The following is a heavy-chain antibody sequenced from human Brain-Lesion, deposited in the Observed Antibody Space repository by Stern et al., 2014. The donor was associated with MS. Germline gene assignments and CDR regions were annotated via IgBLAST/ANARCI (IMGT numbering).Heavy chain of an antibody. D-gene: IGHD2-2*01. V-gene: IGHV4-30-4*01. CDR1: GASIGGGDFY. CDR2: IYYSGTT. CDR3: AGAIGKYELLEAFDM. Sequence: QVQLVESGPGLVKPSQTLPLTCTVSGASIGGGDFYLSWVPPPPGEGLEGVWPIYYSGTTYYKASLKSRVTISLDTSKNQFSLNLSSVTAADTAVYYCAGAIGKYELLEAFDMWGQGTKVTVSS. J-gene: IGHJ3*02.